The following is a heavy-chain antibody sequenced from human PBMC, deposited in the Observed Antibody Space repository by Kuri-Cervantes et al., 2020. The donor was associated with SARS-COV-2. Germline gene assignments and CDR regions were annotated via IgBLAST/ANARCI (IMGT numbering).Heavy chain of an antibody. CDR2: ISSSGSTI. J-gene: IGHJ4*02. Sequence: GGSLRLSCAASGFTFSDYYMSWIRQAPGKGLEWISYISSSGSTIYYADSVKGRFTISRDNAKNSLYLQMNSLRAEDTAVYYCARSPRYDFWSGYRDYWGQGNLVNGSS. CDR3: ARSPRYDFWSGYRDY. V-gene: IGHV3-11*01. CDR1: GFTFSDYY. D-gene: IGHD3-3*01.